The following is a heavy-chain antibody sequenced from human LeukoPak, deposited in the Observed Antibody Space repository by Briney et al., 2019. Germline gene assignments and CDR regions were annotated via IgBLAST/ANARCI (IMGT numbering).Heavy chain of an antibody. CDR2: IYYSGST. D-gene: IGHD5-12*01. Sequence: PSETLSLTCTVSGGSISSYYWTWIRQPPGKGLEWIGYIYYSGSTNYNPSLRSRVTISVDMSKNQFSLKLSSVTAADTAVYYCARGGGYASPIGYWGQGALVTVSS. J-gene: IGHJ4*02. V-gene: IGHV4-59*01. CDR1: GGSISSYY. CDR3: ARGGGYASPIGY.